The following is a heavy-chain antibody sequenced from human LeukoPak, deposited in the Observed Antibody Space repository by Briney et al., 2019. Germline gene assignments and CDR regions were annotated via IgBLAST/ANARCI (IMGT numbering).Heavy chain of an antibody. CDR3: ARGRHYYYYGMDV. Sequence: SETLSLTCTVSGGSISSGGYYWSWIRQHPGKGLEWIGYIYYSGSTYYNPSLKSRVTISVDTSKNQFSPKLSSVTAADTAVYYCARGRHYYYYGMDVWGQGTTVTVSS. CDR2: IYYSGST. V-gene: IGHV4-31*03. CDR1: GGSISSGGYY. J-gene: IGHJ6*02.